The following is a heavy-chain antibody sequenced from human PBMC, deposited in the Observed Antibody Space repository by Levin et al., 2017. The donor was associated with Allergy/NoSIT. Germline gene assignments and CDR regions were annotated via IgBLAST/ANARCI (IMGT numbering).Heavy chain of an antibody. V-gene: IGHV4-59*01. CDR3: ARQTAAGTFLDY. Sequence: SETLSLTCTVSGGSISNYYWSWIRQPPGKGLEWIGYIYYSGSTNYSPSLRSRVTISVDTSKNQFSLQLSSVTSADTAVYYCARQTAAGTFLDYWGQGTLDTVSS. D-gene: IGHD6-13*01. CDR2: IYYSGST. CDR1: GGSISNYY. J-gene: IGHJ4*02.